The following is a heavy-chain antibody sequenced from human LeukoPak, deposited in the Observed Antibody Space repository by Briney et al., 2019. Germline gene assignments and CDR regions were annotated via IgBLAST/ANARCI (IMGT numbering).Heavy chain of an antibody. V-gene: IGHV3-9*01. J-gene: IGHJ3*02. D-gene: IGHD3-22*01. Sequence: GGSLRLSCEASTFSFDDYGMSWVRQAPGKGLEWVSGISWNSARIGYADSEKGRFTISRDNAKNSLYLQMNSLRPEDTAWYYCAMDSSGYFEAFDIWGQGTMVTVSS. CDR2: ISWNSARI. CDR3: AMDSSGYFEAFDI. CDR1: TFSFDDYG.